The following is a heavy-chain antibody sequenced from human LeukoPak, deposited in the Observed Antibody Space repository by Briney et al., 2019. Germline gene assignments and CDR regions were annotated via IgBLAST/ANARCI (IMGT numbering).Heavy chain of an antibody. CDR2: IKEDGTHK. CDR3: AREARGTRAAFDV. CDR1: GFTFSSYW. J-gene: IGHJ3*01. D-gene: IGHD2-8*01. Sequence: GGSLRLSCAASGFTFSSYWMSWVRQAPGKGLEWAANIKEDGTHKYYVGSVRGRFTISRDNAKNSLYLQMNSLRAEDAAIYYCAREARGTRAAFDVWGQGTMVTVFS. V-gene: IGHV3-7*01.